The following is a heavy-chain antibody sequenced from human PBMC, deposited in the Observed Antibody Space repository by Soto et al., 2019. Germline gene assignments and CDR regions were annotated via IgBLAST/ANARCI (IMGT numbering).Heavy chain of an antibody. CDR1: GFTFSNYA. CDR2: ISATGGRT. D-gene: IGHD1-26*01. Sequence: EVQLLESGGGLVQPGGSLRLSCAASGFTFSNYAMNWVRQAPGKGLEWVSGISATGGRTYSADSVTGRFTIPRDHSKNPLLLQMNSLSAKDTTVYYCATPSGSSGSYDWGYFDYCGQGTMVTVSS. V-gene: IGHV3-23*01. J-gene: IGHJ4*02. CDR3: ATPSGSSGSYDWGYFDY.